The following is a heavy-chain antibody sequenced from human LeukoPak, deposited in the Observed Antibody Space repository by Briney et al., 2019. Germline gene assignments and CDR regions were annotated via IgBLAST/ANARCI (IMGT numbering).Heavy chain of an antibody. CDR3: AKGSSIRWVRAAFDI. Sequence: QPGGSLRLSCAASGFTFSSYAMSWVRQAPGMGLEWVSAISGSGGGTFYADSLKGRFTISRDNSKNTLYLQMNSLRAEDTAVYYCAKGSSIRWVRAAFDIWGQGTMVTVSS. D-gene: IGHD2-2*01. J-gene: IGHJ3*02. V-gene: IGHV3-23*01. CDR1: GFTFSSYA. CDR2: ISGSGGGT.